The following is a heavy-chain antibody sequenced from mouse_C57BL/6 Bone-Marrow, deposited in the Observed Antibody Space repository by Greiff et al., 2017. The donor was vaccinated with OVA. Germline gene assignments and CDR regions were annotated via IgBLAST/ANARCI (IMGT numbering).Heavy chain of an antibody. Sequence: VQLQQPGAELVMPGASVKLSCKASGYTFTSYWMNWVKQRPGQGLEWIGEIDPSDSYTNYNQKFKGKSTLTVDKSSSTAYMQLSSLTSEDSAVYYCARGYYGSSYYFDYWGQGTTLTVSS. D-gene: IGHD1-1*01. J-gene: IGHJ2*01. CDR1: GYTFTSYW. CDR3: ARGYYGSSYYFDY. CDR2: IDPSDSYT. V-gene: IGHV1-69*01.